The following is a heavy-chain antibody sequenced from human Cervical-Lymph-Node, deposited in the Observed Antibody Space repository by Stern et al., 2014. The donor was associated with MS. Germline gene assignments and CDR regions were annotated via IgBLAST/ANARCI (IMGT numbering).Heavy chain of an antibody. D-gene: IGHD4-17*01. CDR2: INPSGGRT. V-gene: IGHV1-46*01. CDR3: ATMTTGTTWRYFDL. Sequence: QVQLVQSGAEVKKPGASVKVSCTASGYTFTSYYMHWVRQSPGQGLEWMGIINPSGGRTSYEQKFQGRVTMTRDTSTSTVYMELSSLRSEDTAVYYCATMTTGTTWRYFDLWGRGTLVTVSS. CDR1: GYTFTSYY. J-gene: IGHJ2*01.